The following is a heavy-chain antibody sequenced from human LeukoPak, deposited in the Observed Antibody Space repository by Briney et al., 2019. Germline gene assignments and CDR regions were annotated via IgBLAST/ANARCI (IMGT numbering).Heavy chain of an antibody. CDR3: ARVTDGYNPTSDFDY. CDR1: GGTFSSYA. J-gene: IGHJ4*02. Sequence: SVKVSCKASGGTFSSYAISWVRQAPGQGLEWMGGIIPIFGTANYAQKFQGRVTITTDESTSTAYMELSSLRPEDTAVYYCARVTDGYNPTSDFDYWGQGTLVTVSS. V-gene: IGHV1-69*05. D-gene: IGHD5-24*01. CDR2: IIPIFGTA.